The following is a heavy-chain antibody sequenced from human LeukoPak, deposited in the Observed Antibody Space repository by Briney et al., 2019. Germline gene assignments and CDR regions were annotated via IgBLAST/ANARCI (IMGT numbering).Heavy chain of an antibody. V-gene: IGHV3-23*01. CDR3: AISLAPYYDFWSGYYPAYYFDY. D-gene: IGHD3-3*01. CDR1: GFTFSSYA. J-gene: IGHJ4*02. CDR2: ISGSGGST. Sequence: GGSLRLSCAASGFTFSSYAMSWVRQAPGKGLEWVSAISGSGGSTYYADSVKGRFTISRDNSKNTLYLQMNSLRAEDTAVYYCAISLAPYYDFWSGYYPAYYFDYWGQGTLVTVSS.